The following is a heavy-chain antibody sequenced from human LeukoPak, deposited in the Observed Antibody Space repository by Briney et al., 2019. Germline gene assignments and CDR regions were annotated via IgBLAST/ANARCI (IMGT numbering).Heavy chain of an antibody. V-gene: IGHV3-21*01. J-gene: IGHJ3*02. CDR3: ARDEGSQPRNDAFDI. D-gene: IGHD1-14*01. CDR1: GFTFSSYS. CDR2: ISSRSSNI. Sequence: PGGSLRLSCAASGFTFSSYSMNWVRQAPGKGLEWVSSISSRSSNIYHADSVKGRFTISRDNAKNSLYLQTNSLRAEDTAVYYCARDEGSQPRNDAFDIWGQGTMVTVSS.